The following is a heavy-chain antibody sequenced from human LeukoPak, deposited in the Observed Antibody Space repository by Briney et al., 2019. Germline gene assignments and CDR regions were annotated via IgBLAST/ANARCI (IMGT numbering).Heavy chain of an antibody. CDR1: GGPFSGYY. V-gene: IGHV4-34*01. CDR2: IHHSGST. CDR3: ARGWVGAPRHFDY. D-gene: IGHD1-26*01. J-gene: IGHJ4*02. Sequence: ASETLSLTCAVYGGPFSGYYWSWIRQPPGKGLEWIGEIHHSGSTSYNPSLKSRVTISVDTSKNQFSLKLSSVTAADTAVYYCARGWVGAPRHFDYWGQGTLVTVSS.